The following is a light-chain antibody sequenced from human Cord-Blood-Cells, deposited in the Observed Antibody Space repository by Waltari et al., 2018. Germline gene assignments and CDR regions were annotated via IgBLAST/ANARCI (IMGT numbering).Light chain of an antibody. CDR3: QQYNNWPPYT. Sequence: IVRTQSPHTLTVSPGDRATPSCRASQSVSSNLAWYQQKPGQAPRLLIYGASTRATGIPARFSGSGSGTEFTLTISSLQSEDFAVYYCQQYNNWPPYTFGQGTKLEIK. J-gene: IGKJ2*01. V-gene: IGKV3-15*01. CDR1: QSVSSN. CDR2: GAS.